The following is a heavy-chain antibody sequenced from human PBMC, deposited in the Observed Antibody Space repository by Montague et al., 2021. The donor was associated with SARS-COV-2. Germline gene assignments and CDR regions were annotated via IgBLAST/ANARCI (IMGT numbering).Heavy chain of an antibody. CDR1: GFTFGDYA. CDR2: IRSKGYGGTK. J-gene: IGHJ4*02. D-gene: IGHD3-10*01. CDR3: SRVRDYYGSGSYYFDY. Sequence: SLRLSCAGSGFTFGDYAMSWVRQAPGKGLEWVGFIRSKGYGGTKEYAASVKGRFTISRDDSKSIAYLQMNSLKTEDTAVYYCSRVRDYYGSGSYYFDYWGQGTLVPVPS. V-gene: IGHV3-49*04.